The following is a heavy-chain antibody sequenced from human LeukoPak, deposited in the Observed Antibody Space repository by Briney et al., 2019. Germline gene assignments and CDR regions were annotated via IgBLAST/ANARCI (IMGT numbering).Heavy chain of an antibody. V-gene: IGHV4-59*01. CDR1: GGSFSGYY. CDR2: IYYSGST. D-gene: IGHD3-10*01. J-gene: IGHJ6*04. CDR3: ASNRAVYGSGSYYPIKYGMDV. Sequence: SETLSLTCAVYGGSFSGYYWSWIRQPPGKGLEWIGYIYYSGSTNYNPSLKSRVTISVDTSKNQFSLKLSSVTAADTAVYYCASNRAVYGSGSYYPIKYGMDVWGKGTTVTVSS.